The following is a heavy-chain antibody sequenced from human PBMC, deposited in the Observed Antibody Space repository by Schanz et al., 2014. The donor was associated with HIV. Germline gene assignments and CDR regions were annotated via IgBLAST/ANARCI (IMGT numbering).Heavy chain of an antibody. Sequence: QVQLVESGGGVVQPGRSLRLSCAASGFTFSSYALHWVRQAPGKGLEWVALISYDGNDKYYADSVKGRFTISRDNSKNTLCLQMNSLRAEDTAVYHCAARYCSGAKCYSLDYWGQGTLVTVSS. V-gene: IGHV3-30*03. CDR1: GFTFSSYA. CDR3: AARYCSGAKCYSLDY. CDR2: ISYDGNDK. D-gene: IGHD2-15*01. J-gene: IGHJ4*02.